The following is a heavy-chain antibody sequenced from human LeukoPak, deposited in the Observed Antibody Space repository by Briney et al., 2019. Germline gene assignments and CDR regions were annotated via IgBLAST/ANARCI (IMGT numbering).Heavy chain of an antibody. CDR2: INHSGST. V-gene: IGHV4-34*01. D-gene: IGHD3-9*01. Sequence: SETLSLTCAVYGGSFSGYYWSWIRQPPGKGLEWIGEINHSGSTNYNPSLKSRVTISVDTSKNQFSLKLSSVTAADTAVYYCARHGGLRYFDWLLSHNYFDYWGQGTLVTVSS. CDR1: GGSFSGYY. CDR3: ARHGGLRYFDWLLSHNYFDY. J-gene: IGHJ4*02.